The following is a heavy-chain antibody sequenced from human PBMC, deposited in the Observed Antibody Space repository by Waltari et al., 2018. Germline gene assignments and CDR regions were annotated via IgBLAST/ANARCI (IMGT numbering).Heavy chain of an antibody. V-gene: IGHV4-59*01. CDR2: IYYSGSN. D-gene: IGHD3-10*01. J-gene: IGHJ4*02. Sequence: QVQLQESGPGLVKPSETLSLTCTVSGGSISSYYWSWIRQPPGKGLEWIGYIYYSGSNNYNPALKSRVTISVDTYKNQFSLKLSAVTAADTAVYYCARDGSGSYLAYYFDYWGQGTLVTVSS. CDR3: ARDGSGSYLAYYFDY. CDR1: GGSISSYY.